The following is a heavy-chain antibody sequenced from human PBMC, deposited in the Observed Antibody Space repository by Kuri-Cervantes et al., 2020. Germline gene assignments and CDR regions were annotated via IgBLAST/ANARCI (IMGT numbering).Heavy chain of an antibody. CDR1: GYTFISYA. J-gene: IGHJ3*02. D-gene: IGHD4-17*01. CDR2: ISYDGSNK. CDR3: AIQRTTVKTWDAFDI. Sequence: GESLKISCAGSGYTFISYAMHWVRQAPGKGLEWVAVISYDGSNKDYADSVKGRFTISRDNSKNTMFLQMNSLRPEDTAVYYCAIQRTTVKTWDAFDIWGQGTTVTVSS. V-gene: IGHV3-30*01.